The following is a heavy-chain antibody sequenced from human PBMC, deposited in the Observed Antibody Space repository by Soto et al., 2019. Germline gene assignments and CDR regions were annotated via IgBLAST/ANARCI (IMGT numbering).Heavy chain of an antibody. V-gene: IGHV3-30*04. J-gene: IGHJ4*02. Sequence: QVQLVESGGGVVQPGRSLRLSCTASGFTFRSFAMHWVRQAPGKGLEWLALVSFDGRNKYYAVSVKGRFTISRDNSNSTVFLQMTGLRSEDTGVYYCARPAGPFDYWGQGTLVTVSS. CDR3: ARPAGPFDY. CDR1: GFTFRSFA. CDR2: VSFDGRNK.